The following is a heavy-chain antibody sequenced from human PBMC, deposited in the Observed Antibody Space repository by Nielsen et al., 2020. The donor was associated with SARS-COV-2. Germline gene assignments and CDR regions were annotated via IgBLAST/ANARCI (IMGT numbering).Heavy chain of an antibody. CDR2: TYYRSKWYN. CDR3: ARGDDYGDYENWFDP. V-gene: IGHV6-1*01. J-gene: IGHJ5*02. D-gene: IGHD4-17*01. Sequence: SQTLSLICAISGDSVSSNSAAWNWIRQSPSRGLEWLGRTYYRSKWYNDYAVSVKSRITINPDTSKNQFSLQPNSVTPEDTAVYYCARGDDYGDYENWFDPWGQGTLVTVSS. CDR1: GDSVSSNSAA.